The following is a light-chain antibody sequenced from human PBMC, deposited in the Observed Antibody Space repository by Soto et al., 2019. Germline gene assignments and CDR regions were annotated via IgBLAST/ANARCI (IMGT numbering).Light chain of an antibody. CDR3: QQRSTWPT. J-gene: IGKJ5*01. CDR2: GAS. CDR1: QSVSSN. Sequence: EIVMTQSPATLSVSPGERATLFCRASQSVSSNLAWYQQKPGQAPRLLIYGASTRATGIPARFSGSGSGTDFTLTISSLEPEDFALYYCQQRSTWPTFGQGTRLEIK. V-gene: IGKV3-15*01.